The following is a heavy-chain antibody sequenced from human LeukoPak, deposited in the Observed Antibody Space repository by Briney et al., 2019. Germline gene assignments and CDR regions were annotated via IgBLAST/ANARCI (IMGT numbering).Heavy chain of an antibody. CDR3: ARDVAYGDDGL. J-gene: IGHJ4*02. CDR2: ISSSSSYI. V-gene: IGHV3-21*01. D-gene: IGHD4-17*01. CDR1: GFTLSTYS. Sequence: GGSLRLSCAASGFTLSTYSMNWVRQGPGKGLEWVAFISSSSSYIFYADSLKGRFTISRDNAKNSLYLQMNSLRADDTAVYYCARDVAYGDDGLWGQGTLVTVSS.